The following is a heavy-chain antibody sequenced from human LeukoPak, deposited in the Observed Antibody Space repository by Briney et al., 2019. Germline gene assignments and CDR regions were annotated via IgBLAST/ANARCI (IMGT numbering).Heavy chain of an antibody. CDR3: ARYSIAAAPDY. D-gene: IGHD6-13*01. CDR2: ISSSSSYI. J-gene: IGHJ4*02. Sequence: GGSLRLSCAASGFTFSSYSMNWVRQAPGKGLGWVSSISSSSSYIYYADSVKGRFTISGDNAKNSLYLQMNSLRAEDTAVYYCARYSIAAAPDYWGQGTLVTVSS. V-gene: IGHV3-21*01. CDR1: GFTFSSYS.